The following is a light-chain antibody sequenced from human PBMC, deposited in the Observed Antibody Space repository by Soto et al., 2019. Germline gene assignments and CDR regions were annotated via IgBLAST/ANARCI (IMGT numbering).Light chain of an antibody. CDR1: QSVSSSY. Sequence: EIVLTQSPGTLSLSPGERATLSCRASQSVSSSYSAWYQQKPGQAPRLLIYGASSRATGIPDRFSGSGSGTGFTLTISRLEPEDFTVYYCQQYGSSPTFGGGTKVEIK. V-gene: IGKV3-20*01. CDR2: GAS. J-gene: IGKJ4*01. CDR3: QQYGSSPT.